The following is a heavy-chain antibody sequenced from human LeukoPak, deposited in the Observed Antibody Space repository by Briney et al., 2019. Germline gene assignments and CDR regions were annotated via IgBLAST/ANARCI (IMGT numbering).Heavy chain of an antibody. CDR1: GFTFSSYS. Sequence: QPGGSLRLSCAASGFTFSSYSMNWVRQAPGKGLEWVSKITSSSSTAFYADSVKGRFTISRDNAKNSLYLQMNSLRAEDTAVYYCAGGSGWLIDSWGQGTLVTVSS. D-gene: IGHD6-19*01. CDR3: AGGSGWLIDS. CDR2: ITSSSSTA. V-gene: IGHV3-48*01. J-gene: IGHJ4*02.